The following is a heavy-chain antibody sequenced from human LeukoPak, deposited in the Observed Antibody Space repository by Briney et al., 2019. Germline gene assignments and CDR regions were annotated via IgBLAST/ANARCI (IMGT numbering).Heavy chain of an antibody. V-gene: IGHV3-11*04. CDR3: ARAVTYYYDSTGYSP. CDR1: GFTVSEYY. Sequence: GGSLRLSCAASGFTVSEYYMTWIRQAPGKGPQWISYISSSGTTIYYADSVKCRFTISRDNAKNSLYLQMNSLRAEDTAVYYCARAVTYYYDSTGYSPWGQGTLVTVPS. D-gene: IGHD3-22*01. J-gene: IGHJ5*02. CDR2: ISSSGTTI.